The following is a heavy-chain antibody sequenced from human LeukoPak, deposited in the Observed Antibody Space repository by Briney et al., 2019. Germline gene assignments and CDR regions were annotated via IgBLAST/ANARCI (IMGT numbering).Heavy chain of an antibody. J-gene: IGHJ4*02. Sequence: PSETLSLTCTVSGGSISSSSYYWGWIRQPPGKGLEWIGSIYYSGSTYYNPSLKSRVTISVDTSKNQFSLRLTSVTAADTAIYYCARQLFGDIDFWGQGTLVAVSS. CDR3: ARQLFGDIDF. V-gene: IGHV4-39*07. D-gene: IGHD3-3*01. CDR1: GGSISSSSYY. CDR2: IYYSGST.